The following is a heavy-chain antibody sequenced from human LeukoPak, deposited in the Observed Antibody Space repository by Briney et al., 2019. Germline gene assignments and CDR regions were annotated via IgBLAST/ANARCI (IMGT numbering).Heavy chain of an antibody. CDR3: ICLTDPFDY. Sequence: RGSLRLSCAASGSTLSSHTMSWVRQAPGGGLEWVSYISSTMRVIYYTDSVKGRFTISRDNAKKSLFLQMNSVRAEDTAVYYCICLTDPFDYWGQGSLVTVSS. J-gene: IGHJ4*02. CDR1: GSTLSSHT. V-gene: IGHV3-48*04. CDR2: ISSTMRVI.